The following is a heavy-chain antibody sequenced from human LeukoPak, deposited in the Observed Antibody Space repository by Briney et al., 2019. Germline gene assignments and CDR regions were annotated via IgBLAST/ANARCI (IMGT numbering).Heavy chain of an antibody. V-gene: IGHV3-23*01. J-gene: IGHJ4*02. Sequence: PGGSLRLSCAASGFTFSNHAMMWVRQAPGRGLEWVSAISGGGVSTYYTDSVKGRFTISRDNSKNTLYLQMNSLRAEDTAVYYCAYGGNFDYWGQGTLVTVSS. CDR2: ISGGGVST. CDR1: GFTFSNHA. D-gene: IGHD4-23*01. CDR3: AYGGNFDY.